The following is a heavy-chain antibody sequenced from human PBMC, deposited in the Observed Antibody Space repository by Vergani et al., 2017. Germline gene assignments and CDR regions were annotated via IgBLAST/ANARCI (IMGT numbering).Heavy chain of an antibody. J-gene: IGHJ4*02. V-gene: IGHV4-30-2*01. CDR2: IYHSGST. CDR3: ARGHDSSGYYYDY. D-gene: IGHD3-22*01. CDR1: GGSISSGGYS. Sequence: QLQLQESGSGLVKPSQTLSLTCAVSGGSISSGGYSWSWIRQPPGKGLEWIGYIYHSGSTYYNPYLKSRVTISVDRSKNQFSLKLSSVTAADTAVYYCARGHDSSGYYYDYWGQGTLVTVSS.